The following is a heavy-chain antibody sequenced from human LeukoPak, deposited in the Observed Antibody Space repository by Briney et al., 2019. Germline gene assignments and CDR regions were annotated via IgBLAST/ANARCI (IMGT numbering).Heavy chain of an antibody. CDR2: IYYSGST. CDR3: ARAEQQLTHYGMDV. Sequence: SETLSLTCTVSGGSISSYYWSWIRQPPGKGLEWIGYIYYSGSTNYNPSLKGRVTISVDTSKNQFSLKLSSVTAADTAVYYCARAEQQLTHYGMDVWGQGTTVTVSS. V-gene: IGHV4-59*01. J-gene: IGHJ6*02. D-gene: IGHD6-13*01. CDR1: GGSISSYY.